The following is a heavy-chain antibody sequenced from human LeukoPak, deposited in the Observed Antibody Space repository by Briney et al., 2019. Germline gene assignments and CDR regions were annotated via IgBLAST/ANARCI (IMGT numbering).Heavy chain of an antibody. Sequence: GGSLRLSCGASGFAFSGSSMSWVRQAPGKGLEWVSTISGSAGTTYYADSVKGRFTICRDFSDNILYLFLSSLKAEDAAIYYCAYHPGGSFDYWGQGTLVSVSS. CDR3: AYHPGGSFDY. CDR2: ISGSAGTT. CDR1: GFAFSGSS. J-gene: IGHJ4*02. V-gene: IGHV3-23*01. D-gene: IGHD3-16*01.